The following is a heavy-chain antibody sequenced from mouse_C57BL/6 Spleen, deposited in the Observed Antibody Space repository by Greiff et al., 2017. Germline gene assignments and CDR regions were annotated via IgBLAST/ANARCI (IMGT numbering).Heavy chain of an antibody. Sequence: EVQLMESGGGLVKPGGSLKFSCAASGFTFSSYAMSWVRQTPGKRLEWVAIISAGGSYTNYPDKVKGRFTITIDKATSTLYLQMSHLTSEDTAIYYCAREGYDSSNDAMAYWGQGTSVTVSA. CDR3: AREGYDSSNDAMAY. D-gene: IGHD1-1*01. J-gene: IGHJ4*01. CDR2: ISAGGSYT. CDR1: GFTFSSYA. V-gene: IGHV5-4*01.